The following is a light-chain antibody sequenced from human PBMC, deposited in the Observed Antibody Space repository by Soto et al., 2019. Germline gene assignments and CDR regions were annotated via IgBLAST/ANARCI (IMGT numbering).Light chain of an antibody. J-gene: IGLJ2*01. Sequence: QSALTQPASVSGSPGQAISISCTGTSREVGGYNFVSWYQQDPGKAPKLTIYDANDRRSGVSNRFSGSKSGNTASLTISGLQAEDEAYYYCSSYTSSSTLAVFGGGTKLTVL. CDR2: DAN. CDR1: SREVGGYNF. V-gene: IGLV2-14*01. CDR3: SSYTSSSTLAV.